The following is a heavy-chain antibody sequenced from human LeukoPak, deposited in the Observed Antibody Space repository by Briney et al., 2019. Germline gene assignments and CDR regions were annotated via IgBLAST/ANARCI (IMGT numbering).Heavy chain of an antibody. D-gene: IGHD6-13*01. CDR3: ARGRIAAAGPNDY. CDR1: GYTFTGYY. V-gene: IGHV1-2*02. Sequence: ASVKVSCKASGYTFTGYYTHWVRQAPGQGLEWMGWINPNSGGTNYAQKFQGRVTMTRDTSISTAYMELSRLRSDDTAVYYCARGRIAAAGPNDYWGQGTLVTVSS. J-gene: IGHJ4*02. CDR2: INPNSGGT.